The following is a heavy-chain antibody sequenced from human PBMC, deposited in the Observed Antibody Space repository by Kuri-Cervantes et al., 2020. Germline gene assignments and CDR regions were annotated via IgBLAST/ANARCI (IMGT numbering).Heavy chain of an antibody. CDR1: GYTFTGYY. V-gene: IGHV1-2*04. Sequence: ASVKVSCKASGYTFTGYYMHWVRQAPGQGLEWMGWINPNSGGTNYAQKFQGWVTMTRDTSISTAYMELSRLRSDDTAVYYCARVVSCSSRGTSCYFDYWGQGTLVTVSS. CDR2: INPNSGGT. CDR3: ARVVSCSSRGTSCYFDY. J-gene: IGHJ4*02. D-gene: IGHD2-2*01.